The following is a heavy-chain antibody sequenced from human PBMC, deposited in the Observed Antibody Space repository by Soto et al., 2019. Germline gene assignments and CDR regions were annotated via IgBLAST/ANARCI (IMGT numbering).Heavy chain of an antibody. V-gene: IGHV3-30-3*01. CDR3: ARGPTQVPIDY. CDR1: GFTFSSYA. Sequence: GGSLRLSCAASGFTFSSYAMHWVRQAPGKGLEWVAVISYDGSNKYYADSVKGRFTISRDNSENTLYLQMNSLRAEDTAVYYCARGPTQVPIDYWGQGTLVTVSS. CDR2: ISYDGSNK. J-gene: IGHJ4*02.